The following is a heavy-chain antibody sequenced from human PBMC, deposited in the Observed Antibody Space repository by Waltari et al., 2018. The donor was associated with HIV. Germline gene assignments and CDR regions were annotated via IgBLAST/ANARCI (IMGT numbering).Heavy chain of an antibody. CDR2: IFYSVRT. D-gene: IGHD4-17*01. CDR1: GGSISSSNYY. CDR3: ARLGTYGDLCDY. Sequence: QLQLQESGPGLVKPSGTLSLTCTVSGGSISSSNYYWGWVRQPPGKGLQWIGSIFYSVRTYYTPSLKSRVTMSVDTSKNQFSLKLNSVTAADTAMYYCARLGTYGDLCDYWGQGILVTVSS. V-gene: IGHV4-39*01. J-gene: IGHJ4*02.